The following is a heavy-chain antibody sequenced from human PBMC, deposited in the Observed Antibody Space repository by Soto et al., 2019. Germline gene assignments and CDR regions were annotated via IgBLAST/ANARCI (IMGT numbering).Heavy chain of an antibody. CDR3: ARETYYYGSGSYGSFDP. J-gene: IGHJ5*02. D-gene: IGHD3-10*01. CDR1: GGSIISYY. CDR2: IYYSVST. Sequence: SETLCLTGTVSGGSIISYYWIWIQQPPGKGLEWIGYIYYSVSTNYNPSLKSRVTISVDTSKNQFSLKLSSVTAADTAVYYCARETYYYGSGSYGSFDPWGQGTLVTVSS. V-gene: IGHV4-59*01.